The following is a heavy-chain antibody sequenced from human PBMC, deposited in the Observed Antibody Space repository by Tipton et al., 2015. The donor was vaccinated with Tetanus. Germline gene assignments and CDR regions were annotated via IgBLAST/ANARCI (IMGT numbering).Heavy chain of an antibody. V-gene: IGHV5-51*01. CDR3: ARRPAIIMVGGRFAW. Sequence: QLVQSGAEVKEPGESLKISCKGSGYIFTTYWIGWVRQMPGKGLELMGIIYPGDSDTRYSPSFQGQVTISADKSMSTAYLIWSSLKASDTSRYYCARRPAIIMVGGRFAWWGQGTLVPVSS. D-gene: IGHD2-8*01. CDR2: IYPGDSDT. CDR1: GYIFTTYW. J-gene: IGHJ4*02.